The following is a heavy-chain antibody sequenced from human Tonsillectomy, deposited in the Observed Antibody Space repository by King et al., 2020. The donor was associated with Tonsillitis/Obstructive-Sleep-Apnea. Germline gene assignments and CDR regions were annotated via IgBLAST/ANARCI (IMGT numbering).Heavy chain of an antibody. CDR2: IFSNDEK. D-gene: IGHD3-3*01. Sequence: VTLQESGPVLVKPTETLMLTCTVSGFSLSNARMGVSWIRQPPGKALEWLAHIFSNDEKSYSTSLKSRLTISKDTSKSQVVLTMTNMDPVDTATYYCALYWSGSWVRDAFDIWGQGTMVTVSS. CDR3: ALYWSGSWVRDAFDI. V-gene: IGHV2-26*01. J-gene: IGHJ3*02. CDR1: GFSLSNARMG.